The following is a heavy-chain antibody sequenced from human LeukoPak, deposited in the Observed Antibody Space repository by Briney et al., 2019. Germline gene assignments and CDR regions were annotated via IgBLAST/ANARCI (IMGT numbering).Heavy chain of an antibody. Sequence: PSETLSLTCTVSGGSISSYYWSWIRQPPGKGLEWIGYIYYSGSTNYNPSLKSRVTISVDTSKNQFSLKLSSVTAADTAVYYCASRTGITMVRGAPFDYWGQGTLVTVSS. CDR2: IYYSGST. CDR3: ASRTGITMVRGAPFDY. J-gene: IGHJ4*02. D-gene: IGHD3-10*01. CDR1: GGSISSYY. V-gene: IGHV4-59*01.